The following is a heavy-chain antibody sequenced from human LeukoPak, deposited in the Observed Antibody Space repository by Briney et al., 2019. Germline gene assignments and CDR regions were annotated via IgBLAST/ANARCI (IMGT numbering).Heavy chain of an antibody. CDR1: GGSISSSSYY. CDR2: IYYSGST. CDR3: ARQTGGRWLQFYYFDY. Sequence: SVTLSLTCTVSGGSISSSSYYWGWIRQPPGKGLEWIGSIYYSGSTYYNPSLKSRVTISVDTSKNQFSLKLSSVTAADTAVYYCARQTGGRWLQFYYFDYWGQGTLVTVSS. J-gene: IGHJ4*02. V-gene: IGHV4-39*01. D-gene: IGHD5-24*01.